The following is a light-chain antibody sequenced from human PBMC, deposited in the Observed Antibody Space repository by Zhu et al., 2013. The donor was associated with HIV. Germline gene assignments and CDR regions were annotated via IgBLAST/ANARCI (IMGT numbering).Light chain of an antibody. J-gene: IGLJ3*02. Sequence: QSVLTQPPSVSGAPGQRVTISCTGSTSNIGASYDVHWYHQLPGTAPKLLMSGDSYRASGVPDRFSGSKSGTSASLAITGLQAEDEGDYYCQSYDSALSGWVFGGGTKLTVL. CDR3: QSYDSALSGWV. CDR1: TSNIGASYD. V-gene: IGLV1-40*01. CDR2: GDS.